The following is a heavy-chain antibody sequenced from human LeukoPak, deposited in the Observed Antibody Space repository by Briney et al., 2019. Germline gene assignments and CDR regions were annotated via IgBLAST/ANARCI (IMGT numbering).Heavy chain of an antibody. Sequence: GGSLRLSCAASGFTFGSYGKSWVRQAPGKGLEWVSFISPSGDRTSNADSVEGRFTISRDNPRDTLYSQMNSLRDEDTAGYYCAIMHGYYDGSGYWVQWGQGTLVTVSS. CDR1: GFTFGSYG. CDR3: AIMHGYYDGSGYWVQ. J-gene: IGHJ4*02. D-gene: IGHD3-22*01. CDR2: ISPSGDRT. V-gene: IGHV3-23*01.